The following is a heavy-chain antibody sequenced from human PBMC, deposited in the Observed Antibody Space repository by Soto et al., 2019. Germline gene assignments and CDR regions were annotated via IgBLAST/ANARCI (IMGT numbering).Heavy chain of an antibody. Sequence: VQLLESGGGLVQPGGSLRLSCAASGFTFSSYAMSWVRQAPGKGLEWVSAISGSGGSTYYADSVKGRCTISRDNAKNTLYLQMKSLRAEDTAVDYCAKELPPSRCGEYPDYFDHWGQGTLVTVSS. D-gene: IGHD4-17*01. V-gene: IGHV3-23*01. J-gene: IGHJ4*02. CDR2: ISGSGGST. CDR1: GFTFSSYA. CDR3: AKELPPSRCGEYPDYFDH.